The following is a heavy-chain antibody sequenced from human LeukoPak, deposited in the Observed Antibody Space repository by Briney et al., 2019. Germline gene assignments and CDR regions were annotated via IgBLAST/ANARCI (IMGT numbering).Heavy chain of an antibody. V-gene: IGHV3-30*02. J-gene: IGHJ4*02. CDR1: GFTFSSYG. CDR3: AKDAEWEMVRNWDLFGY. Sequence: PGGSLRLSCAASGFTFSSYGMHWVRQAPGKGLEWVAFIRYDGSNKYYADSVKGRFTISRDNSKNTLYLQMNSMRAEDTAAYYCAKDAEWEMVRNWDLFGYWGQGTLVTVSS. CDR2: IRYDGSNK. D-gene: IGHD1-26*01.